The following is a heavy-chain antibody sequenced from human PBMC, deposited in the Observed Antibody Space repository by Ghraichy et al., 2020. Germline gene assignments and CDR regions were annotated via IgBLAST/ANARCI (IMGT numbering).Heavy chain of an antibody. CDR1: SGSISSSSYY. Sequence: SETLSLTCTVSSGSISSSSYYWGWIRQPPGEGLEWIGSIHYSGSTYYNPSLKSRVTISVDTSKNQFSLNLRSVTAADTAVYYFRVVSSDFDYWGQGTLGIVSA. CDR3: RVVSSDFDY. V-gene: IGHV4-39*01. J-gene: IGHJ4*02. CDR2: IHYSGST. D-gene: IGHD3-3*01.